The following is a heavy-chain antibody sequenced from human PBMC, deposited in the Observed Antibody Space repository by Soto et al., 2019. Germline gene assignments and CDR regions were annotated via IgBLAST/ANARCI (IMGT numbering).Heavy chain of an antibody. CDR3: ARDETYTSGWYFEY. V-gene: IGHV1-18*01. Sequence: QVQLVQSGTEMKKAGASVKVSCKTSGYMFNSYGMSWVRQAPGQGLEWLGAISGYNDKTEYEQNFHGRVTLTTETATATVYMELRGLKADDTAVYYCARDETYTSGWYFEYWGQGTLVTVPS. CDR2: ISGYNDKT. D-gene: IGHD6-19*01. J-gene: IGHJ4*02. CDR1: GYMFNSYG.